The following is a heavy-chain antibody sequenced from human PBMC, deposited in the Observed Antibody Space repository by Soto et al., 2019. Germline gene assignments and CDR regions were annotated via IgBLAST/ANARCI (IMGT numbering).Heavy chain of an antibody. Sequence: GGSLRLSCAASGFTFSSYAMHWVRQAPGKGLEWVAVISYDGSNKYYADSVKGRFTISRDNSKNTLYLQMNSLRAEDTAVYYCARVWYHDGYWGQGTLVTVSS. CDR3: ARVWYHDGY. J-gene: IGHJ4*02. CDR1: GFTFSSYA. CDR2: ISYDGSNK. D-gene: IGHD6-13*01. V-gene: IGHV3-30-3*01.